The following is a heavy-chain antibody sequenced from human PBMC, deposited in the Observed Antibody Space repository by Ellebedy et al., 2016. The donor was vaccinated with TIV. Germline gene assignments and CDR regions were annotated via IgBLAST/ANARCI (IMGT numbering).Heavy chain of an antibody. Sequence: GGSLRLSCADSGFAFSDYWMNWVRQAPGKGLEWVARIKHDGSAKYYVDSVKGRFTISRDNAKNSLSLHMNNLRVDDTAVYYCAGGTTSGATYFESWGQGTLVTVSS. D-gene: IGHD3-16*01. J-gene: IGHJ4*02. V-gene: IGHV3-7*03. CDR2: IKHDGSAK. CDR1: GFAFSDYW. CDR3: AGGTTSGATYFES.